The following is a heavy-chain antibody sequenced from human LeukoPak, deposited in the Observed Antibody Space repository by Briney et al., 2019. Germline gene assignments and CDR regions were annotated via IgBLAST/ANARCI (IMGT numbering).Heavy chain of an antibody. D-gene: IGHD6-6*01. V-gene: IGHV3-48*01. CDR1: GFTFSDAW. CDR2: ISSRSSTI. CDR3: AREGYSSSSQYYYYYMDV. Sequence: GGSLRPSCVASGFTFSDAWMSWVRQAPGKGLEWVSYISSRSSTIYYADSVKGRFTISRDNAKHSLYLQMNSLRAGDTAVYYCAREGYSSSSQYYYYYMDVWGKGTTVTVSS. J-gene: IGHJ6*03.